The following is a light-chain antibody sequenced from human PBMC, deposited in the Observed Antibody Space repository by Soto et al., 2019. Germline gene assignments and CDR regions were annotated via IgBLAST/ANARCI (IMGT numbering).Light chain of an antibody. J-gene: IGKJ1*01. CDR1: QSVSSN. CDR3: QQYGGSSWT. Sequence: EIVMTQSPATLSVSPGERATLSCRASQSVSSNLAWYQQKPGQAPRLLIYGASTRATGIPARFSGSGSGTDFTLTISRLEPEDFAVYYCQQYGGSSWTFGQGTKVDI. CDR2: GAS. V-gene: IGKV3-15*01.